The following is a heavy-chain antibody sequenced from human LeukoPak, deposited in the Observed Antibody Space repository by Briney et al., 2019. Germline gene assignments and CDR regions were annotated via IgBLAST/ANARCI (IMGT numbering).Heavy chain of an antibody. CDR2: ISSSGSTI. Sequence: PGGSLRLSCAASGFTFSSYEMNWVRQAPGKGLEWVSYISSSGSTIYYADSVKGRFAISRDNAKNSLYLQMNSLRAEDTAVYYCARVTYYYGSGSYVYWFDPWGQGTLVTVSS. CDR1: GFTFSSYE. J-gene: IGHJ5*02. D-gene: IGHD3-10*01. V-gene: IGHV3-48*03. CDR3: ARVTYYYGSGSYVYWFDP.